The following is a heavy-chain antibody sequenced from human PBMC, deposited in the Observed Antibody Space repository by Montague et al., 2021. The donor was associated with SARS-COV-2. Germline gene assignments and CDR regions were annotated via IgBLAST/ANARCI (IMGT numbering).Heavy chain of an antibody. CDR3: ARLRDGVVPSPILGIGPYFTYYYMDV. J-gene: IGHJ6*03. D-gene: IGHD2-15*01. CDR2: INHGGST. Sequence: SETLSLTCAVHGTSFSGYYWNWIRQRPGKGLEWIGEINHGGSTNYNPSLRNRLTISADTSKNQFSLKLTSVAATDTAVYYCARLRDGVVPSPILGIGPYFTYYYMDVWGKGTTVTV. CDR1: GTSFSGYY. V-gene: IGHV4-34*01.